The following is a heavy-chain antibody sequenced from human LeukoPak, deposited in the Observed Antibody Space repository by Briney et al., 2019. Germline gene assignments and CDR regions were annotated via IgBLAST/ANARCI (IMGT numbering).Heavy chain of an antibody. CDR3: ARGPYYFDS. V-gene: IGHV4-39*07. CDR1: GGSISSRVYY. CDR2: IYYSGGN. J-gene: IGHJ4*02. Sequence: SETLSLTCTVSGGSISSRVYYWGWIRQPPGKGLEWIGSIYYSGGNYYNPSLNSRVTISVDTSKNQFSLRLSSVTAADTAVYYCARGPYYFDSWGPGTLVTVSS.